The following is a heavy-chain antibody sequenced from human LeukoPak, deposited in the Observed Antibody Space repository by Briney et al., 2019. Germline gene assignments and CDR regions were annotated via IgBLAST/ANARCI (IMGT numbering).Heavy chain of an antibody. CDR3: TREHHSNYNY. J-gene: IGHJ4*02. Sequence: GGSLRLSCAASGFPFSSYWMAWVRQAPGKGLEWVASIKQDGGETFYVDSVKGRFTISRDNAKNSLYLQMNSLRAEDTAVYYCTREHHSNYNYWGQGTLVTVSS. CDR2: IKQDGGET. D-gene: IGHD4-11*01. V-gene: IGHV3-7*01. CDR1: GFPFSSYW.